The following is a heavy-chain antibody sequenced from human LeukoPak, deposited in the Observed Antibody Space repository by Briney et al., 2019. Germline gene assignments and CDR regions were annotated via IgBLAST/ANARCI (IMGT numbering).Heavy chain of an antibody. V-gene: IGHV3-21*01. D-gene: IGHD2/OR15-2a*01. CDR1: GFIFSTSG. J-gene: IGHJ3*02. CDR3: AREGFYDAFDI. CDR2: ISPDSNFI. Sequence: GGSLRLSCAASGFIFSTSGMNWVRQAPGKGLEWVSSISPDSNFIFQADSVKGRFTISRDNAKNSVYLQMESLRVEDTAVYYCAREGFYDAFDIWGQGTMVTVSS.